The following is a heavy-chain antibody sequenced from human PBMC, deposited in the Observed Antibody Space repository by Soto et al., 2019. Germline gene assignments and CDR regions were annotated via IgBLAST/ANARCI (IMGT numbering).Heavy chain of an antibody. CDR1: GFTFSSYA. D-gene: IGHD3-22*01. V-gene: IGHV3-23*01. J-gene: IGHJ3*02. Sequence: PGGSLRLSCAASGFTFSSYAMSWVRQAPGKGLEWVSAISGSGGSTYYADSVKGRFTISRDNSKNTLYLQMNSLRAEDTAVYYCAKEDYYDSSGYNAGGDAFDIWGQGTMVTVSS. CDR2: ISGSGGST. CDR3: AKEDYYDSSGYNAGGDAFDI.